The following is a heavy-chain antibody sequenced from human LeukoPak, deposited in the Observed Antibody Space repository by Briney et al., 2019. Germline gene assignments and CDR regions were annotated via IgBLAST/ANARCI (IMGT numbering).Heavy chain of an antibody. CDR3: TKGSNWNYGLGWFDP. CDR2: INGSGGRT. D-gene: IGHD1-7*01. V-gene: IGHV3-23*01. Sequence: GGSLRLSCAASGFIFSSYAMSWVRQAPGKGLEWVSGINGSGGRTYSADSVKGRFTISRDNSKNTLYLRMNSLRAEDTAVYYCTKGSNWNYGLGWFDPWGQGTLVTVSS. CDR1: GFIFSSYA. J-gene: IGHJ5*02.